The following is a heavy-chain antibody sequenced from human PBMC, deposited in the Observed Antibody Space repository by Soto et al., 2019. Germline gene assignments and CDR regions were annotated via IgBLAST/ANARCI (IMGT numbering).Heavy chain of an antibody. J-gene: IGHJ3*02. D-gene: IGHD6-19*01. CDR3: ARDYRQGGIAVALNAFDI. V-gene: IGHV4-31*03. CDR1: GGSISSGGYY. CDR2: IYYSGST. Sequence: SETLSLTCTVSGGSISSGGYYWSWIRQHPGKGLEWIGYIYYSGSTYYNPSLKSRVTISVDTSKNQFSLKLSSVTAADTAVYYCARDYRQGGIAVALNAFDIWGQGTMVTVSS.